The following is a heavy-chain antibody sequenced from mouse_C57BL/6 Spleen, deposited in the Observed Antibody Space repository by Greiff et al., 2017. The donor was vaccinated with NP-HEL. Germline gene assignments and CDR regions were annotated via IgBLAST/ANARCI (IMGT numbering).Heavy chain of an antibody. CDR2: ISYDGSN. Sequence: ESGPGLVKPSQSLSLTCSVTGYSITSGYYWNWIRQFPGNKLEWMGYISYDGSNNYNPSLKNRISITRDTSKNQFFLKLNSVTTEDTATYYCARGSHYYGSSYGYFDVWGTGTTVTVSS. CDR3: ARGSHYYGSSYGYFDV. V-gene: IGHV3-6*01. D-gene: IGHD1-1*01. CDR1: GYSITSGYY. J-gene: IGHJ1*03.